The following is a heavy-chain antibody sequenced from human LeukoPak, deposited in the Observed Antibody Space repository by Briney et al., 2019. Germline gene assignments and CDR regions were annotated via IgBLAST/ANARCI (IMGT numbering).Heavy chain of an antibody. CDR2: ISSSSSYT. V-gene: IGHV3-11*06. D-gene: IGHD2/OR15-2a*01. CDR3: LPLLSRPYVEDGFDI. J-gene: IGHJ3*02. CDR1: GFTFSDYY. Sequence: GGSLRLSCTASGFTFSDYYMSWIRQAPGKGLEWVSYISSSSSYTKCADSVKGRFTISRDNARNSLCLQMNSLRAEDTAVYYCLPLLSRPYVEDGFDIWGQGTMVTVSS.